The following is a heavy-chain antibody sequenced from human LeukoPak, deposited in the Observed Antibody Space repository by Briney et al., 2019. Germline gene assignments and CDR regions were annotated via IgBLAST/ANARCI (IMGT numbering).Heavy chain of an antibody. Sequence: PSETLSLTCTVSGGSISNYYWNWVRQPPGKGLEWIGYVYYSGSTNYNPSLESRVTIPVDTSKNQFSLKLSSVTAADTAVYYCARQPHPRGSFDYWGQGALVAVFS. CDR3: ARQPHPRGSFDY. D-gene: IGHD3-16*01. CDR1: GGSISNYY. V-gene: IGHV4-59*08. CDR2: VYYSGST. J-gene: IGHJ4*02.